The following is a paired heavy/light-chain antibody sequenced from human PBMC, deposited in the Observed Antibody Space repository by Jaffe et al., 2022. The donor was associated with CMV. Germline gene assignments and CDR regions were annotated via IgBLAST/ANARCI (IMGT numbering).Heavy chain of an antibody. J-gene: IGHJ6*03. V-gene: IGHV3-43*01. CDR2: INWDGGST. D-gene: IGHD1-26*01. CDR1: GFTFDDYA. Sequence: EVQLVESGGVVVQPGGSLRLSCAASGFTFDDYAIHWVRQAPGKGLEWVSLINWDGGSTYFADSVRGRFTISRDNSKNSLYLQMNSLKTEDTALYYCAKAAVGTIVYMDVWGKGTTVTVSS. CDR3: AKAAVGTIVYMDV.
Light chain of an antibody. CDR2: DVS. J-gene: IGLJ2*01. CDR3: SSYTSSSTLV. V-gene: IGLV2-14*03. Sequence: QSALTQPASVSGSPGQSITISCTGTSSDVGGYNYVSWYQQHPGKAPKLMIYDVSNRPSGASNRFSGSKSGNTASLTISGLQAEDEADYYCSSYTSSSTLVFGGGTKLTVL. CDR1: SSDVGGYNY.